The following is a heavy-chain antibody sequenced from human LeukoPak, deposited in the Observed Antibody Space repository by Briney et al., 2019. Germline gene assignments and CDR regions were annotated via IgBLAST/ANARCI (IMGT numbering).Heavy chain of an antibody. Sequence: GGSLRLSCAASGFTFSSYAMHWVRQAPGKGLEWVAAISYDGSNKYYADSVKGRFTISRDNSKNTLYLQMNSLRAEDTAVYYCASVLGARGHDAFDIWGQGTMVTVSS. V-gene: IGHV3-30-3*01. D-gene: IGHD1-26*01. CDR1: GFTFSSYA. CDR3: ASVLGARGHDAFDI. J-gene: IGHJ3*02. CDR2: ISYDGSNK.